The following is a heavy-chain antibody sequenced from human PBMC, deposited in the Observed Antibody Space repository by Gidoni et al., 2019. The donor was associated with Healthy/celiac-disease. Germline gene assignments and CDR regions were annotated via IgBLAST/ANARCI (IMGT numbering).Heavy chain of an antibody. CDR3: TTDRDYDLWSGYDGMDV. CDR2: IKSKTDGGTT. Sequence: EVQLVESGGGLVKPGGSLRLSCAASGFTFSNAGMNWVRQAPGKGLEGVGRIKSKTDGGTTDYAAPVKGRFTISRDDSKNTLYLQMNSLKTEDTAGYYCTTDRDYDLWSGYDGMDVWGQGTTVTVSS. J-gene: IGHJ6*02. CDR1: GFTFSNAG. V-gene: IGHV3-15*07. D-gene: IGHD3-3*01.